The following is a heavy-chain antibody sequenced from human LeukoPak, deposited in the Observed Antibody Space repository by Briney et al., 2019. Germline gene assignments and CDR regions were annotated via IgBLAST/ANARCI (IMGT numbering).Heavy chain of an antibody. CDR2: ITGNGGST. CDR1: GFTFSTDI. V-gene: IGHV3-64D*06. Sequence: PGGSLRLSCSASGFTFSTDIMHWLRQAPGKGLETVSAITGNGGSTFYADSVKGRFTISRDNSKNTLYLQMSSLRAEDTAMYYCARRDDYSAYDCWGQGTLVTVSS. J-gene: IGHJ4*02. D-gene: IGHD5-24*01. CDR3: ARRDDYSAYDC.